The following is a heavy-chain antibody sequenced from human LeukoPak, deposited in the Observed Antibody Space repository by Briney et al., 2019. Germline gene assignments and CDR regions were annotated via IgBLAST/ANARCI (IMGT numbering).Heavy chain of an antibody. CDR1: GFTFSTYG. Sequence: PGGSLRLSCGASGFTFSTYGMHWVRQAPGEGLEWVAVIWYDGSNKYYADSVKGRFTISRDNSKDTLYLQMNGLTVDDTAVYYCARAVGPFDYWGQGTLVTVSS. J-gene: IGHJ4*02. CDR2: IWYDGSNK. V-gene: IGHV3-33*01. D-gene: IGHD3-16*01. CDR3: ARAVGPFDY.